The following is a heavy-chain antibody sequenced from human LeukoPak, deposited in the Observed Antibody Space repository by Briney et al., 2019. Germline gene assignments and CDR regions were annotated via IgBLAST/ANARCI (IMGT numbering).Heavy chain of an antibody. Sequence: GGSLRLSCTVSGLTFRSFWMSWVRQAPGKGLEWVANINQEGTERYFVDSVRGRFTISRDNAKNPLHLQMNTLTAEGTAVYYCARERDGRFFDSWGHGTLVTVSS. CDR1: GLTFRSFW. CDR2: INQEGTER. CDR3: ARERDGRFFDS. D-gene: IGHD5-24*01. J-gene: IGHJ4*01. V-gene: IGHV3-7*01.